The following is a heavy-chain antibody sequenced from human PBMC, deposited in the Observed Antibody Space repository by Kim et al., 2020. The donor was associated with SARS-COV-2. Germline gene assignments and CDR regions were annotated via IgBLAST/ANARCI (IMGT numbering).Heavy chain of an antibody. Sequence: STDHADPVRGRFTISRDNSKNTLYLQMNSRRAEDTAVYYCARVRSAQFDYWGQGTLVTVSS. V-gene: IGHV3-23*01. D-gene: IGHD3-3*01. CDR2: ST. J-gene: IGHJ4*02. CDR3: ARVRSAQFDY.